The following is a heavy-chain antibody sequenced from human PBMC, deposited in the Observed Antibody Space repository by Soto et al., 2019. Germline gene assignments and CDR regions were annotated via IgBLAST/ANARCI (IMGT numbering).Heavy chain of an antibody. CDR3: ARDVGGGYSYGYGWNYYYGMDV. CDR2: ISYDGSNK. V-gene: IGHV3-30-3*01. Sequence: GGSLRLSCAASGFTFSSYAMHWVRQAPGKGLEWVAVISYDGSNKYYADSVKGRFTISRDNSKNTLYLQMNSLRAEDTAVYYCARDVGGGYSYGYGWNYYYGMDVWGQGTTVTVSS. J-gene: IGHJ6*02. D-gene: IGHD5-18*01. CDR1: GFTFSSYA.